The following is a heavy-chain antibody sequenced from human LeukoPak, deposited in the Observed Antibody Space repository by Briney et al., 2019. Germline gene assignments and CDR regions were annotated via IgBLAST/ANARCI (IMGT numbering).Heavy chain of an antibody. CDR1: GFTFGDYA. Sequence: GRSLRLSCTASGFTFGDYAMSWFRQAPGKGLERVGFIRSKAYGGTTEYAASVKGRFTISRDDSKSIAYLQMNSLKTEDTAVYYCTRYDSSGYYAFDPWGQGTLVTVSS. V-gene: IGHV3-49*03. CDR2: IRSKAYGGTT. CDR3: TRYDSSGYYAFDP. D-gene: IGHD3-22*01. J-gene: IGHJ5*02.